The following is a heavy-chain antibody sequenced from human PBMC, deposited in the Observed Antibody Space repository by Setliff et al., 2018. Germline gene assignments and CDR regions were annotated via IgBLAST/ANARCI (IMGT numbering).Heavy chain of an antibody. D-gene: IGHD3-22*01. CDR1: GYSFSESI. CDR2: ISAYNGMT. Sequence: ASVKVSCKASGYSFSESIVSWVRQAPGLGLEWMGWISAYNGMTHSAQNFQGRVTLTTDTSTNMGYLEVRGLTSDDTALYYCARINFYVSSGHYYAPDYWGQGTLVTVSS. CDR3: ARINFYVSSGHYYAPDY. J-gene: IGHJ4*02. V-gene: IGHV1-18*01.